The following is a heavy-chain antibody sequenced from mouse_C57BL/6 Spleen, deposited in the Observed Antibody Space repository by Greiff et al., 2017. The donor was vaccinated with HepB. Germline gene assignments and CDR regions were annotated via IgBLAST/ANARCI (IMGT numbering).Heavy chain of an antibody. D-gene: IGHD4-1*01. V-gene: IGHV10-1*01. Sequence: EVKVVESGGGLVQPKGSLKLSCAASGFSFNTYAMNWVRQAPGKGLEWVARIRSKSNNYATYYADSVKDRFTISRDDSESMLYLQMNNLKTEDTAMYYCVRHGGTDWDGYYFDYWGQGTTLTVSS. CDR2: IRSKSNNYAT. J-gene: IGHJ2*01. CDR1: GFSFNTYA. CDR3: VRHGGTDWDGYYFDY.